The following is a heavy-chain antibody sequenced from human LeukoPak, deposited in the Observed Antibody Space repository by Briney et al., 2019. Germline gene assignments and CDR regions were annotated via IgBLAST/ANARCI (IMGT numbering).Heavy chain of an antibody. D-gene: IGHD3-10*01. CDR2: ISSSSSYI. V-gene: IGHV3-21*01. J-gene: IGHJ4*02. Sequence: AGGSLRLSCAASGFTFSSYSMNWVRQAPGKGLEWVSSISSSSSYIYYADSVKGRFTISRDNAKNSLYLQMNSLRAEDTAVYYCARDGGYYGSGSYRAPDRDYWGQGTLVTVFS. CDR1: GFTFSSYS. CDR3: ARDGGYYGSGSYRAPDRDY.